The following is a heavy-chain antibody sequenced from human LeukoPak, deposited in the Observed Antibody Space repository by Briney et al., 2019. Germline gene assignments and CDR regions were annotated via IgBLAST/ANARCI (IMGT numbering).Heavy chain of an antibody. V-gene: IGHV4-39*01. Sequence: SETLSLTCTVSGGSISSSTYSWGWIRQPPGMGLEWIGTIYYSGTAYYHPSLRGRVTISVDTSKNQFSLKLSSVTAADTAVYYCARHLTGSSYFDYWGQGTLVTVSS. CDR2: IYYSGTA. CDR3: ARHLTGSSYFDY. J-gene: IGHJ4*02. D-gene: IGHD6-6*01. CDR1: GGSISSSTYS.